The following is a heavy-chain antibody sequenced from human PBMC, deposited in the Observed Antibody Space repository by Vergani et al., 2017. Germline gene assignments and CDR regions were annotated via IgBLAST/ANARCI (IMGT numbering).Heavy chain of an antibody. D-gene: IGHD5/OR15-5a*01. CDR1: GFTFDDYA. CDR3: AKDALSAVLMYNWFDP. V-gene: IGHV3-9*01. CDR2: ISWNSGSI. Sequence: EVQLVESGGGLVQPGGSLRLSCAASGFTFDDYAMHWVRQAPGKGLEWVSGISWNSGSIGYADSVKGRFTISRDNAKNSLYLQMNSLRAEDTALYYCAKDALSAVLMYNWFDPWGQGTLVTVSS. J-gene: IGHJ5*02.